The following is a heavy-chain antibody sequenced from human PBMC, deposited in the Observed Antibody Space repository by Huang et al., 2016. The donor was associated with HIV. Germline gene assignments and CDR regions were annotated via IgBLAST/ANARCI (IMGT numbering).Heavy chain of an antibody. CDR3: ARDPKYHRIGYYRQRRGIDI. V-gene: IGHV1-18*01. D-gene: IGHD3-22*01. CDR1: GYTFTSYG. CDR2: ISASSGDT. Sequence: QIQLMQSGPELKQPGASVKVSCKASGYTFTSYGIAWVGQAPGQGPEWMGWISASSGDTEYAQKFQGRVTVTTDASTNIAYMELRSLRSDDTAKYYCARDPKYHRIGYYRQRRGIDIWGQGTMVIVSS. J-gene: IGHJ3*02.